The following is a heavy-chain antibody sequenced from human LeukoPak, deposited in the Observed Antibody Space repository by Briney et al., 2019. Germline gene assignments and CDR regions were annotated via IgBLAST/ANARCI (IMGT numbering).Heavy chain of an antibody. V-gene: IGHV3-11*01. Sequence: PGGSLRLSCAASGFTFSDYYMSWIRQAPGKGLEWVSYISSSGSTIYYADSVKGRFTISRDNAKSSLYLQMNSLRAEDTAVYYCASRNRRHSGSYYYWGQGTLVTVSS. J-gene: IGHJ4*02. D-gene: IGHD3-10*01. CDR2: ISSSGSTI. CDR1: GFTFSDYY. CDR3: ASRNRRHSGSYYY.